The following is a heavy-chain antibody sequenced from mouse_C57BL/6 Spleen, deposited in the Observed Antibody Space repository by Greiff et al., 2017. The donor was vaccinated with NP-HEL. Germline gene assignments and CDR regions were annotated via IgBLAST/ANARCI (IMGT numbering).Heavy chain of an antibody. D-gene: IGHD2-1*01. V-gene: IGHV3-6*01. J-gene: IGHJ4*01. CDR2: ISYDGSN. Sequence: EVQLQESGPGLVKPSQSLSLTCSVTGYSITSGYYWNWIRQFPGNKLEWMGYISYDGSNNYNPSLKNRISITRDTSKNQFFLKLNSVTTEDTATYYCASYGNYDAMDYWGQGTSVTVSS. CDR1: GYSITSGYY. CDR3: ASYGNYDAMDY.